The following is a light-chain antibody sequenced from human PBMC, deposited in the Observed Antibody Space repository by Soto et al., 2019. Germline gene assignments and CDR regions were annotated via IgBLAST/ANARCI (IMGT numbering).Light chain of an antibody. V-gene: IGLV2-14*01. CDR2: DVS. J-gene: IGLJ1*01. Sequence: QSALTQPASVSGSPGQSITISCTGTNSDVGGYNYVSWYQQRPGKAPKLMIYDVSNRPSGVSNRFSGSKSGNTASLTISGLQAEDEADYYCSSYTTSSTYVFGTGTQLTVL. CDR1: NSDVGGYNY. CDR3: SSYTTSSTYV.